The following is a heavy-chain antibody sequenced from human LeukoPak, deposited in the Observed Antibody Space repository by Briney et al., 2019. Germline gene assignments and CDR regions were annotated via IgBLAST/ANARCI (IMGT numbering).Heavy chain of an antibody. V-gene: IGHV1-46*01. CDR2: INPSGGST. D-gene: IGHD3-22*01. J-gene: IGHJ3*02. CDR3: ARLDYYDSSGRDAFDI. Sequence: ASVKVSCKASGYTFTSYYMHWVRQAPGQGLEWMGIINPSGGSTSYAQKFQGRVTMTRDTSTSTVYMELSSLRSEDTAVYYCARLDYYDSSGRDAFDIWGQGTMVTFSS. CDR1: GYTFTSYY.